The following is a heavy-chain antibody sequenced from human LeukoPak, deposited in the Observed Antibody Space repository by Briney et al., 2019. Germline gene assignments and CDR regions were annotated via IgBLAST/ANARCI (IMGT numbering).Heavy chain of an antibody. Sequence: GGSLRLCCAASGFTVSSNYMSWVRHAPGKGLERVSVIYSGGSTYYADSVKGRFTISRDNSKNTLYLQMNSLRAEDTAVYYCASRHYYDSSGYNDAFDIWGQGTMVTVSS. V-gene: IGHV3-53*01. CDR1: GFTVSSNY. D-gene: IGHD3-22*01. CDR3: ASRHYYDSSGYNDAFDI. J-gene: IGHJ3*02. CDR2: IYSGGST.